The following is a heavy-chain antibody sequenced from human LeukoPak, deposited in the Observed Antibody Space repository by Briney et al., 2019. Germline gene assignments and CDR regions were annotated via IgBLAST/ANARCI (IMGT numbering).Heavy chain of an antibody. Sequence: PGGSLRLSCAASGFTFSSYAMHWVRQAPGKGLEWVALISYDGSNKYYADSVKGRFTISRDNSKNTLYLRMSSLRAEDTAVYYCAKARYSGSFHYYYYMDVWGKGTTVTVSS. CDR1: GFTFSSYA. CDR2: ISYDGSNK. V-gene: IGHV3-30*04. J-gene: IGHJ6*03. CDR3: AKARYSGSFHYYYYMDV. D-gene: IGHD1-26*01.